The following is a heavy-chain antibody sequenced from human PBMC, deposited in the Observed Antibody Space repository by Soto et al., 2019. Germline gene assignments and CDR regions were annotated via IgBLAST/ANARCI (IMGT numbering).Heavy chain of an antibody. CDR1: GFTFSSYS. J-gene: IGHJ4*02. V-gene: IGHV3-21*01. CDR3: ARGRGAATFAFDY. Sequence: GGSLRLSCAASGFTFSSYSMNWVRQAPGKGLEWVSSISSSSSYIYYADSVKGRFTISRDNAKNSLYLQMNSLRAEDTAVYYCARGRGAATFAFDYWGQGTLVTVSS. CDR2: ISSSSSYI. D-gene: IGHD2-15*01.